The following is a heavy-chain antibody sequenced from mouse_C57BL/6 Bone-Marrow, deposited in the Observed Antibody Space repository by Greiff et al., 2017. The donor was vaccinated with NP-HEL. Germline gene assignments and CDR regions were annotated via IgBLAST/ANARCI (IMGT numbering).Heavy chain of an antibody. D-gene: IGHD1-1*01. Sequence: EVKLQESGTVLARPGASVKMSCKTSGYTFTSYWMHWVKQRPGQGLEWIGAIYPGNSDTSYNQKFKGKAKLTAVTSASTAYMDLSSLTNADAAVDYCTVYGSSLGCFDVWGTGTTVTVSS. CDR3: TVYGSSLGCFDV. J-gene: IGHJ1*03. CDR1: GYTFTSYW. V-gene: IGHV1-5*01. CDR2: IYPGNSDT.